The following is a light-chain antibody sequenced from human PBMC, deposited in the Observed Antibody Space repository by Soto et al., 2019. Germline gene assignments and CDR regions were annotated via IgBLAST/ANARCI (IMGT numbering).Light chain of an antibody. Sequence: SALTQPPSASGSPGQSVTISCPGTSGDVGDNYVSWYQQHLGKAPKLIIYEVSYRPSGVSNRFSGSKSGNTASLTISGLQADDEADYYCCSYTSTSTHVFGTGTKVTVL. CDR1: SGDVGDNY. V-gene: IGLV2-14*01. J-gene: IGLJ1*01. CDR3: CSYTSTSTHV. CDR2: EVS.